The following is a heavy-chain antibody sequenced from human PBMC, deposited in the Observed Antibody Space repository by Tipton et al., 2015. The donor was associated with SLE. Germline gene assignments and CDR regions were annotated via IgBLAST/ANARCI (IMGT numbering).Heavy chain of an antibody. J-gene: IGHJ4*02. Sequence: LRLSCTVSGGSISSYYWSWIRQPPGKGLEWIGYIYYSGSTNYNPSLKSRVTISVDTSKNQFSLKLSSVTAADTAVYYCARDGYSSGWDGDFDYWGQGTLVTVSS. CDR3: ARDGYSSGWDGDFDY. V-gene: IGHV4-59*12. CDR1: GGSISSYY. CDR2: IYYSGST. D-gene: IGHD6-19*01.